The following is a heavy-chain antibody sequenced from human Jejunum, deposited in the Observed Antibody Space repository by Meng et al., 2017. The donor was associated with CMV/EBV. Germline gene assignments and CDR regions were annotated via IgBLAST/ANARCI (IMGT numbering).Heavy chain of an antibody. Sequence: VSGCSINDFYWSWIRQPPGKGLEWIGYTYYSGSTHYNPSLTSRVTISIDTSKKHFSLRLSSVTAADTAVYYCARDTFDRRNGMDVWGQGTSVTVSS. CDR3: ARDTFDRRNGMDV. CDR1: GCSINDFY. CDR2: TYYSGST. D-gene: IGHD3-10*01. V-gene: IGHV4-59*01. J-gene: IGHJ6*02.